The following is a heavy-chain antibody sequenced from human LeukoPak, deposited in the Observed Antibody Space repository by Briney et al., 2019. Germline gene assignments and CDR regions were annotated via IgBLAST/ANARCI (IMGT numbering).Heavy chain of an antibody. Sequence: GGSLRLSCAASGFTVSSNYMSWVRQAPGKGLEWVSVIYSGGSTYYADSVKGRFTISRDNSKNTLYLQMNSLRAEDTAVYYCTTDPYCSGGSCYYYYYYMDVWGKGTTVTVSS. CDR2: IYSGGST. CDR3: TTDPYCSGGSCYYYYYYMDV. CDR1: GFTVSSNY. V-gene: IGHV3-53*01. D-gene: IGHD2-15*01. J-gene: IGHJ6*03.